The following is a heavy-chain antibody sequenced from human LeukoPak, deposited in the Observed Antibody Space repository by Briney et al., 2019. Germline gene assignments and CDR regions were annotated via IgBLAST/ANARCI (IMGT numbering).Heavy chain of an antibody. CDR2: IYTSGST. D-gene: IGHD6-19*01. J-gene: IGHJ4*02. Sequence: SETLSLTCAVYGGSFSGYYWSWIRQPAGKGLEWIGRIYTSGSTNYNPSLKSRVAMSVDTSKNQFSLKLSSVTAADTAVYYCARDLLYSSGFDYWGQGTLVTVSS. CDR3: ARDLLYSSGFDY. CDR1: GGSFSGYY. V-gene: IGHV4-4*07.